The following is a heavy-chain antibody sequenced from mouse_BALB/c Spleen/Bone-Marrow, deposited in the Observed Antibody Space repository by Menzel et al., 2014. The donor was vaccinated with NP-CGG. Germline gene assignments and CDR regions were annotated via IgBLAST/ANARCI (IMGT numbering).Heavy chain of an antibody. CDR1: GFTFSSYT. D-gene: IGHD2-3*01. V-gene: IGHV5-6-4*01. Sequence: EVKLVESGGGLVKPGGSLKLSCAASGFTFSSYTMSWVRQTPEKRLEWVATITSGGGYTYYPDSVKGRFTISRDNAKSTLYLQMSSLKSEDTAMYYCTRDLYGGYSYYAMDYWGQGTSVTVSS. J-gene: IGHJ4*01. CDR3: TRDLYGGYSYYAMDY. CDR2: ITSGGGYT.